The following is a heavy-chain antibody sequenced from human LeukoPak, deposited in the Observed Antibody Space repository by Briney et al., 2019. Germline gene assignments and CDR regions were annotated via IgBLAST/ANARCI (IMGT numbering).Heavy chain of an antibody. V-gene: IGHV3-21*01. CDR3: ARSIAVAGSDY. J-gene: IGHJ4*02. D-gene: IGHD6-19*01. Sequence: GGSLRLSCAASGFTFSSYSMNWVRQAPGKGLEWVSSISSSSSYIYYADSVKGRFTISRDNAKNSLYLQMNSLRAEDTAVYYCARSIAVAGSDYWGQGTLVTVSS. CDR2: ISSSSSYI. CDR1: GFTFSSYS.